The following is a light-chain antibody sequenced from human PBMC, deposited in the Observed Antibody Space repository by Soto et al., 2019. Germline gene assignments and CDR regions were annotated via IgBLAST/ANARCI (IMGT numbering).Light chain of an antibody. CDR1: QSVSNN. CDR2: GAS. Sequence: EIVLTQSPGTLSLSPGERATLSCRASQSVSNNYLAWYQQKPGQAPRLLIYGASNRATGIPDRFSGSVSGTEFTLSFSSLQSEDFALYYCQHTLKWPPTFGQGTKVDIK. V-gene: IGKV3D-15*01. CDR3: QHTLKWPPT. J-gene: IGKJ1*01.